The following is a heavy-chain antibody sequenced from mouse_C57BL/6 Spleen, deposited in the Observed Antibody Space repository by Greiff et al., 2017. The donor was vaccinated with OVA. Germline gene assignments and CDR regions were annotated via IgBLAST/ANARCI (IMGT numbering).Heavy chain of an antibody. V-gene: IGHV5-4*01. CDR2: ISAGGSYT. CDR1: GFTFSSYA. Sequence: EVQGVESGGGLVKPGGSLKLSCAASGFTFSSYAMSWVRQTPEQRLEWVATISAGGSYTYYPYNVKGRFTISRDNANNNLYLHMSHLKSEDTAMYYCARDRGSRGYFDYWGQGTTLTVSS. D-gene: IGHD1-1*01. CDR3: ARDRGSRGYFDY. J-gene: IGHJ2*01.